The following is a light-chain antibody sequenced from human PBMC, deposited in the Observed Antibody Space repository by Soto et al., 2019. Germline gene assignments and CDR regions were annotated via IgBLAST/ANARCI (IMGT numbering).Light chain of an antibody. CDR2: GAS. V-gene: IGKV3-20*01. CDR3: QQYGSSPLRS. J-gene: IGKJ5*01. Sequence: VLTQSPGTLSLSPGEIATLSCRPSQTVSITCLTWYQQKPGQGPRLVSCGASKRATGIPDRFSGSGSGRDFTLTISGLEAEDFAVYYCQQYGSSPLRSFGQGTRLEI. CDR1: QTVSITC.